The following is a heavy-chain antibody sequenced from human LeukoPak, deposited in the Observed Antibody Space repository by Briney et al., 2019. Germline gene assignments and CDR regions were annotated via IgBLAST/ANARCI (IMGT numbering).Heavy chain of an antibody. CDR2: IKSKTDGGTT. CDR1: GFTFSNAW. Sequence: GGSLRLSCAASGFTFSNAWMSWVRQAPGKGLEWVGRIKSKTDGGTTDYAAPVKGRFTISRDDSKNTLYLQMNSLKTEDTAVYYCTTWGPLWFGESPDYFDYWGQGTLVTVSS. D-gene: IGHD3-10*01. J-gene: IGHJ4*02. CDR3: TTWGPLWFGESPDYFDY. V-gene: IGHV3-15*01.